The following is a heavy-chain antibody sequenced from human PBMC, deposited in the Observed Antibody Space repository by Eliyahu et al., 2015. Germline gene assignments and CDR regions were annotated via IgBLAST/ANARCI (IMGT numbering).Heavy chain of an antibody. J-gene: IGHJ5*02. Sequence: QVQLQESGPGLVKPSETLSLTCXVSGXSXSSGSYYWSWXRQPPGKGLXWIGYIXXSGSTNYNPSLKSRVTISVDTSKNQFSLKLSSVTAADTAVYYCAILVAAAGGNNWFDPWGQGTLVTVSS. CDR3: AILVAAAGGNNWFDP. V-gene: IGHV4-61*01. CDR2: IXXSGST. D-gene: IGHD6-13*01. CDR1: GXSXSSGSYY.